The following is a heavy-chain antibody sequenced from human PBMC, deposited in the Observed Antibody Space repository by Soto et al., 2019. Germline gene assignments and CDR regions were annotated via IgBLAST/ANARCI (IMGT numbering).Heavy chain of an antibody. CDR3: AKGRGGSGSLTPRVDF. CDR1: GFTFNNYA. V-gene: IGHV3-23*01. J-gene: IGHJ4*02. Sequence: EVQLLESGGGLVQPGGSLRLSCAASGFTFNNYAMTWVRQAPGKGLEWVSAISGGGDTTSYADSVKGRFTVSRDGSKNTLHLRMSSLRAEDTALYYCAKGRGGSGSLTPRVDFWGQGTLVTVSS. D-gene: IGHD3-10*01. CDR2: ISGGGDTT.